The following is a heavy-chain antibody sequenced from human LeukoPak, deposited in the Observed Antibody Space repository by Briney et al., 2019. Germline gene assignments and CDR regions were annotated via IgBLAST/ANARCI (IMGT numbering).Heavy chain of an antibody. J-gene: IGHJ4*02. D-gene: IGHD1-26*01. CDR2: ISDGGGTT. Sequence: GGSLRLSCAASGFTFSSYAMSWVRQAPGKGLEWVSTISDGGGTTYYADSMKGRFTISRDNAKNTLYLQMNSLRAEDTAVYYCAADPGLVVGARDFDYWGQGTLVTVSS. CDR3: AADPGLVVGARDFDY. V-gene: IGHV3-23*01. CDR1: GFTFSSYA.